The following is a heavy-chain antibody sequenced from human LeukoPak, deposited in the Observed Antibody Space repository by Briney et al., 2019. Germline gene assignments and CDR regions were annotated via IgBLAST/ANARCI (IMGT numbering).Heavy chain of an antibody. CDR2: ISYDGSNK. V-gene: IGHV3-30*18. J-gene: IGHJ4*02. Sequence: GGSLRLSCGASGFTFSSYGMHWVRQAPGKGLEWVAVISYDGSNKYYADSVKGRFTISRDNSKNTLYLQMNSLRAEDTAVYYCAKGDSTYYDFWSGYYPFDYWGQGTLVTVSS. CDR1: GFTFSSYG. D-gene: IGHD3-3*01. CDR3: AKGDSTYYDFWSGYYPFDY.